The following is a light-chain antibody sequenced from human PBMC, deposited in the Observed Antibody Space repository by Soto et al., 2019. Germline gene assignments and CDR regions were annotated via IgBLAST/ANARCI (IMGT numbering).Light chain of an antibody. CDR3: MHAREPTWK. V-gene: IGKV2-28*01. CDR1: QSLLAPNGDYY. Sequence: IVMSQSPLSLSVTPGEPASISCRSSQSLLAPNGDYYLDWYRQKPGQSPQLLIFLASKRASGVPDRFSGSGSGTDFTLRISRVEAEDVGVYYCMHAREPTWKFGQGTTV. J-gene: IGKJ1*01. CDR2: LAS.